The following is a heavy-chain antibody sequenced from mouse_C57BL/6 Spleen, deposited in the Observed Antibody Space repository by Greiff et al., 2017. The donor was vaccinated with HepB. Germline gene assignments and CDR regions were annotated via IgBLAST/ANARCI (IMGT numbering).Heavy chain of an antibody. D-gene: IGHD2-2*01. CDR2: IYPGSGST. V-gene: IGHV1-55*01. Sequence: QVQLQQPGAELVKPGASVKMSCKASGYTFTSYWITWVKQRPGQGLEWIGDIYPGSGSTNYNEKFKSKATLTVDTSSSTAYMQLSSLTSEDSAVYSCARSNIYYGYDGGAWFAYWGQGTLVTVSA. J-gene: IGHJ3*01. CDR3: ARSNIYYGYDGGAWFAY. CDR1: GYTFTSYW.